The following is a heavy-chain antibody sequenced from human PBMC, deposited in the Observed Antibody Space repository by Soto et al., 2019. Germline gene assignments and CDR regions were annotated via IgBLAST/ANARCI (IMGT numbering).Heavy chain of an antibody. J-gene: IGHJ4*02. CDR1: GFTFTSHY. CDR2: INPSDAST. CDR3: AREGNFYGPGFDL. V-gene: IGHV1-46*01. Sequence: QVQLMQSGAEVKKPGASVKVSCKASGFTFTSHYMHWVRQAPGQGPEWMGRINPSDASTIYARKFQGRVTMTRDTSTSTVYMELASLRSDDTAMVYCAREGNFYGPGFDLWGQGTLVTVSS. D-gene: IGHD3-10*01.